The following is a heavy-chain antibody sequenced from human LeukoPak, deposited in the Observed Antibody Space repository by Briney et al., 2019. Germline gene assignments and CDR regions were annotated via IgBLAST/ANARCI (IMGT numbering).Heavy chain of an antibody. Sequence: GSLRLSCAASGFTFSSYNMNWVRQAPGKGLEWIGYIYYSGSTNYNPSLKSRVTISVDTSKNQFSLKLSSVTAVDTAVYYCAREGPMVRGVIQDWGQGTLVTVSS. CDR2: IYYSGST. CDR3: AREGPMVRGVIQD. J-gene: IGHJ4*02. CDR1: GFTFSSYN. V-gene: IGHV4-59*01. D-gene: IGHD3-10*01.